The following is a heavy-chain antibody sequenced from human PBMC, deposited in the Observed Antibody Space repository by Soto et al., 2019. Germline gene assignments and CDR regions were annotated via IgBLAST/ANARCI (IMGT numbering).Heavy chain of an antibody. J-gene: IGHJ6*02. CDR3: AREGYGDYDYYYYYGMDV. Sequence: SETLSLTCTVSGGSISSYYWSWIRQPPGKGLEWIGYIYYSGSTNYNPSLKSRVTISVDTSKNQFSLKLSSVTAADTAVYYCAREGYGDYDYYYYYGMDVWGQGTTVT. CDR2: IYYSGST. D-gene: IGHD4-17*01. V-gene: IGHV4-59*01. CDR1: GGSISSYY.